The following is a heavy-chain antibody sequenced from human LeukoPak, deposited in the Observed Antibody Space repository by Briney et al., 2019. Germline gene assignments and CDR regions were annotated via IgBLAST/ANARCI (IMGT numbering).Heavy chain of an antibody. D-gene: IGHD3-10*01. CDR2: VYSDGNT. CDR1: GFTVTSHY. Sequence: GGSLRLSCAASGFTVTSHYMSWVRQAPGKGLECVSVVYSDGNTYYADSVKGRFTISRDNAKNSLYLQMNSLRAEDTAVYYCARDGATHADYWGQGTLVTVSS. V-gene: IGHV3-53*01. CDR3: ARDGATHADY. J-gene: IGHJ4*02.